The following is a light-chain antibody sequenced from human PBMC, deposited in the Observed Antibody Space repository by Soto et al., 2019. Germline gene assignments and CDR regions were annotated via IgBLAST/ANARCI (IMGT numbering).Light chain of an antibody. Sequence: EIVLTQSPATLSLSPGERATLSCRASQSVSSHLAWYQQKPGQAPRLLLYDTSNRATGIPARFSVSGSGTDFTLTISSLEPEDFAVYYCQQRVNWPLTFGGGTNVEIK. CDR2: DTS. J-gene: IGKJ4*01. CDR1: QSVSSH. CDR3: QQRVNWPLT. V-gene: IGKV3-11*01.